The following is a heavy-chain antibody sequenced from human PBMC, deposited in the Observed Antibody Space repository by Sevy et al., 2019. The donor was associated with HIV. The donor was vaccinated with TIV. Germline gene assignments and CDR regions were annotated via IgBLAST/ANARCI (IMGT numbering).Heavy chain of an antibody. V-gene: IGHV3-66*01. CDR3: ARDRGGIGNFDY. J-gene: IGHJ4*02. D-gene: IGHD3-16*01. CDR2: FYSGGST. CDR1: GFTVSRNY. Sequence: GGSLRLSCAASGFTVSRNYMTWVRQAPGKGLEWVSLFYSGGSTYYADSVKGRFTISRDNSKNTLYLQMNSLRAEDTAVYYCARDRGGIGNFDYWGQGTLVTVSS.